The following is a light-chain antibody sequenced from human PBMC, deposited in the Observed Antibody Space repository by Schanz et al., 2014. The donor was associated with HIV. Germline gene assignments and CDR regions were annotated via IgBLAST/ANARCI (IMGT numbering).Light chain of an antibody. CDR3: CSFTSSNTLL. CDR2: ATY. V-gene: IGLV1-44*01. Sequence: QSVLTQPPSASGTPGQRVTISCSGTSSNIKFNAVNWYQQLPGTGPKLLIYATYNRPSGVPDRFSGSGSGTSASLAISGLQSEDEADYYCCSFTSSNTLLFGGGTKLTVL. J-gene: IGLJ2*01. CDR1: SSNIKFNA.